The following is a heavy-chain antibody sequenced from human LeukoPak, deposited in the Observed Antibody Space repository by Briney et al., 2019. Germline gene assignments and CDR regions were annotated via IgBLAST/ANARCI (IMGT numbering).Heavy chain of an antibody. Sequence: SETLSLTCTVSGGSISSYYWSWIRQSPGKGLEWIGYIYYSGSTDYDPSLKSRVTISVDTSKNQFSLKLSSVTAADMAVYYCARAACTTTRCYEVDLDNYYFDFWGQGTQVTVSS. J-gene: IGHJ4*02. CDR3: ARAACTTTRCYEVDLDNYYFDF. V-gene: IGHV4-59*08. CDR1: GGSISSYY. CDR2: IYYSGST. D-gene: IGHD2-2*01.